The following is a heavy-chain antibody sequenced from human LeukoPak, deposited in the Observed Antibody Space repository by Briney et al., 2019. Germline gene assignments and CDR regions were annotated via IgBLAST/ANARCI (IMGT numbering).Heavy chain of an antibody. D-gene: IGHD3-9*01. V-gene: IGHV4-39*07. Sequence: SETLSLTCTVSGGSISSSSYYWGWIRQPPGKGLEWIGSIYYSGSTNYNPSLKSRVTISVDTSKNQFSLKLSSVTAADTAVYYCARVKTYYDILTGRSGHYYYYMDVWGKGTTVTISS. CDR2: IYYSGST. CDR1: GGSISSSSYY. J-gene: IGHJ6*03. CDR3: ARVKTYYDILTGRSGHYYYYMDV.